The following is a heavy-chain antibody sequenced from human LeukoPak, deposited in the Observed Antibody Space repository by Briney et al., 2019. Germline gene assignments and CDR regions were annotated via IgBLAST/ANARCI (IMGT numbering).Heavy chain of an antibody. D-gene: IGHD5-24*01. V-gene: IGHV4-61*02. J-gene: IGHJ4*02. CDR2: IYTSGST. Sequence: PSQTLSLTCTVSGGSISSGSYYWSWIRQPAGKGLEWIGRIYTSGSTNYNPSLKSRVTISVDTSKNQFSLKLSSVTAADTAVYYCARPRDGYPHYYFDYWGQGTLVTVSS. CDR1: GGSISSGSYY. CDR3: ARPRDGYPHYYFDY.